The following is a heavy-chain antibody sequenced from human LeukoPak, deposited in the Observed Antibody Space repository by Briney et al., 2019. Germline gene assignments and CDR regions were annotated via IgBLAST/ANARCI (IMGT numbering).Heavy chain of an antibody. D-gene: IGHD2-21*01. Sequence: GGSLRLSCAASGFTFSSYAMSWVRQAPGKGLEWFSAISGSGGSTYYADSVKGRFTISRDNSTNTLYLQMNRLRAEDADVYYCAKDRSLWWFPKFDYWGQGTLVTVSS. V-gene: IGHV3-23*01. J-gene: IGHJ4*02. CDR1: GFTFSSYA. CDR3: AKDRSLWWFPKFDY. CDR2: ISGSGGST.